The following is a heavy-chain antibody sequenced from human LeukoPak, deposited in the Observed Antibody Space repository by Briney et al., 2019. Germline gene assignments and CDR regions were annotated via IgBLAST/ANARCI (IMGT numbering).Heavy chain of an antibody. CDR2: ISHGGTT. V-gene: IGHV4-4*02. J-gene: IGHJ4*02. Sequence: SGTLSLTCGVSGGSIDITNYWRWVRQAPGKGLEWIGEISHGGTTNYKPSLRSRVSMSMDKANNQLYLSLKTVPAADTAVYYCTRENRPFCPFAYWGQGVLVTVSS. CDR1: GGSIDITNY. CDR3: TRENRPFCPFAY. D-gene: IGHD2/OR15-2a*01.